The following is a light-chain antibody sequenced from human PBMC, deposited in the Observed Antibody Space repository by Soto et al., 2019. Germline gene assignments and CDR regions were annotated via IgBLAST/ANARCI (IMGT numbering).Light chain of an antibody. CDR2: EVS. V-gene: IGLV2-14*01. CDR3: SSYTSSRTLV. Sequence: QSALTQPASVSGSPGQSITISCTGTSSDGGGYNYVSWYQQHPGKAPKLMIYEVSNRPSGVSNRFSGSKSGNTASLTIAGLQADDEADYYCSSYTSSRTLVFGGGTKLTVL. J-gene: IGLJ2*01. CDR1: SSDGGGYNY.